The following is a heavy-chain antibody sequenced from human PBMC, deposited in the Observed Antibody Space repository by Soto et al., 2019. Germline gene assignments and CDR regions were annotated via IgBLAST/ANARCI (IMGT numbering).Heavy chain of an antibody. D-gene: IGHD2-15*01. J-gene: IGHJ5*02. CDR1: GFSFSDYF. CDR3: ARDNSHNHGTPAASSWLNP. CDR2: INPSGDSR. Sequence: ASVKVSCKASGFSFSDYFMHWVRQAPGQGLEWMGIINPSGDSRNYAQKFQGRVTITRDTSTSTVYMDLSSLRYEDTAVYYCARDNSHNHGTPAASSWLNPWGQGTTVTVSS. V-gene: IGHV1-46*01.